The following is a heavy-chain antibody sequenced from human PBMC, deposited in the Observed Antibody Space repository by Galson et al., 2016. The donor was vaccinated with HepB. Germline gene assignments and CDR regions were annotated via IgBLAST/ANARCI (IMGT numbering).Heavy chain of an antibody. D-gene: IGHD1-26*01. CDR3: ARPQREGGNYYSFDS. CDR2: IIPIFRTT. J-gene: IGHJ4*02. CDR1: GGTFSSYA. Sequence: SVKVSCKASGGTFSSYALSWVRQAPGQGLEWMGRIIPIFRTTNYAQKFQGRVSITADESTSTAYMELSSLRSEDTAVYYCARPQREGGNYYSFDSWGQGTLVTVSS. V-gene: IGHV1-69*13.